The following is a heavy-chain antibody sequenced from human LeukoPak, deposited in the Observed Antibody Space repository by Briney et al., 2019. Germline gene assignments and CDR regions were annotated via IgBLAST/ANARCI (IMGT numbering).Heavy chain of an antibody. J-gene: IGHJ6*03. CDR3: ARESLVEMATISTYYYYYMDV. Sequence: SQTLSLTCALSGDSVSSNSAAWNWIRQSPSRGLEWLGRTYYRSKWYNDYAVSVKSRITINPDTSKNQFSLQLNSVTPEDTAVYYCARESLVEMATISTYYYYYMDVWGKGTTVTVSS. V-gene: IGHV6-1*01. D-gene: IGHD5-24*01. CDR1: GDSVSSNSAA. CDR2: TYYRSKWYN.